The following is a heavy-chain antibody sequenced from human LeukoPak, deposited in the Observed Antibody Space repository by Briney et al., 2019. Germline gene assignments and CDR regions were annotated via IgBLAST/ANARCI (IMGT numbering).Heavy chain of an antibody. CDR2: ISSDGRDK. CDR3: AKDLRRIAAYYFDY. J-gene: IGHJ4*02. Sequence: QPGGSLRLSCAASGFTFSSYAIHWVRQAPDKGLEWLAVISSDGRDKHHADSVKGRFTISRDNSKNTLYLQTNSLRAEDTAVYYCAKDLRRIAAYYFDYWGQGTLVTVSS. V-gene: IGHV3-30*18. D-gene: IGHD6-25*01. CDR1: GFTFSSYA.